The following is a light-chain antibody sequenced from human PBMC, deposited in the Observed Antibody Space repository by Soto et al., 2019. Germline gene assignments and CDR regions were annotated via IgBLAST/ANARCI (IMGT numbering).Light chain of an antibody. CDR3: HQFGSSPQT. V-gene: IGKV3-20*01. CDR2: RTS. Sequence: EIVLTQSPGTLSLSPGERATLSCRASQSVSSSYLAWYQQKPGQAPRLLIYRTSNRATGIPDRFSGSGSGTDFTLTISRLEPEDFAVYFCHQFGSSPQTFGHGTKVDIK. J-gene: IGKJ1*01. CDR1: QSVSSSY.